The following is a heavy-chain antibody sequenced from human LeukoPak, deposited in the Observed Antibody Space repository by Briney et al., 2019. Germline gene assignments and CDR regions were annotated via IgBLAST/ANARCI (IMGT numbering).Heavy chain of an antibody. CDR2: IIPIFGTA. V-gene: IGHV1-69*05. J-gene: IGHJ4*02. Sequence: SVKVSCKASGGTFSSYAISRVRQAHGQGLEWMGGIIPIFGTANYAQKCQGRVTITTDESTSTGYMELSSLRSEDTAVYYCAIRSVEMATIPDYWGQGTLVTVSS. D-gene: IGHD5-24*01. CDR1: GGTFSSYA. CDR3: AIRSVEMATIPDY.